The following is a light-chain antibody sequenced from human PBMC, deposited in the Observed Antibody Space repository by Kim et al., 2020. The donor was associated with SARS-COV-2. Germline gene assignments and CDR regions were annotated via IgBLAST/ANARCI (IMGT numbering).Light chain of an antibody. CDR3: CSYAGSYGVV. CDR1: SSDVGGLNS. J-gene: IGLJ2*01. Sequence: GQTVTSSCTGTSSDVGGLNSVSWYQQHPGKAPKLMIYDVSKRPSGVPDRFSGSKSGNTASLTISGLQAEDEADYYCCSYAGSYGVVFGGGTQLTVL. CDR2: DVS. V-gene: IGLV2-11*01.